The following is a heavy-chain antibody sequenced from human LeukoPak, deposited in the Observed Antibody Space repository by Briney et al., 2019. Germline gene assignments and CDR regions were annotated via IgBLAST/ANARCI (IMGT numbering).Heavy chain of an antibody. CDR2: MHTSGTT. Sequence: PSETLSPTCTVSGGSVSSGSYYWSWIRQPAGKGLEWIGRMHTSGTTNYNPALKSRVTISEDTSKNQFSLNLTSVTAADTAVYYCARGGGEFNNWGQGTLVTVSS. CDR1: GGSVSSGSYY. V-gene: IGHV4-61*02. J-gene: IGHJ4*02. CDR3: ARGGGEFNN. D-gene: IGHD2-15*01.